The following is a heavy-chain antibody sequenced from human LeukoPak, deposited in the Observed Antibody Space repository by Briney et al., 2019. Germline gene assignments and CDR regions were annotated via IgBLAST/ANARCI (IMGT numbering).Heavy chain of an antibody. J-gene: IGHJ3*02. CDR1: GGTFSSYA. CDR3: AREDSSSIDAFDI. Sequence: ASVKVSCKASGGTFSSYAISWVRQAPGQGLEWMGGIIPIFGTANYAQKFQGRVTITADKSTSTAYMELSSLRSEDTAVYYCAREDSSSIDAFDIWGQGTMVTVSS. D-gene: IGHD6-13*01. CDR2: IIPIFGTA. V-gene: IGHV1-69*06.